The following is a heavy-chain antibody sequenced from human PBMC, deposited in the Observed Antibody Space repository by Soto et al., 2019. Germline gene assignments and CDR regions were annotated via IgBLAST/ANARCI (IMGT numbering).Heavy chain of an antibody. J-gene: IGHJ4*02. CDR3: AKVPTRTVAEPPY. CDR1: GFTFSSYA. Sequence: PGGSLRLSCAASGFTFSSYAMSWVRQAPGKGLEWVSAISGSGGSTYYADSVKGRFTISRDNSKNALYLQMNSLRAEDTAVYYCAKVPTRTVAEPPYWGQGTLVTVSS. V-gene: IGHV3-23*01. CDR2: ISGSGGST. D-gene: IGHD4-4*01.